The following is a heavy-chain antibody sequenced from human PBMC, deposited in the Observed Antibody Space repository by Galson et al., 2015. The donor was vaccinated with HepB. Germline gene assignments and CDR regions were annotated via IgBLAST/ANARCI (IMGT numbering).Heavy chain of an antibody. D-gene: IGHD5-12*01. CDR1: RFTFSSYA. V-gene: IGHV3-64D*06. CDR2: ISSNGGST. Sequence: SLRLSCAASRFTFSSYAMHWVRQAPGKGLEYVSAISSNGGSTYYADSVKGRFTISGDNSKNTLYLQMSSLRAEDTAVYYCVKDGSGGFSGYDFNWYFDLWGRGTLVTVSS. CDR3: VKDGSGGFSGYDFNWYFDL. J-gene: IGHJ2*01.